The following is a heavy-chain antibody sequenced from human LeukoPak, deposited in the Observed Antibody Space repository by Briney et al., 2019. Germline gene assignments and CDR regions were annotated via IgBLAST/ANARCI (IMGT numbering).Heavy chain of an antibody. Sequence: ASVKVSCKASGYTFTAYYMHWVRQAPGQGLEWMGWINPNSGGTNYAQKFQGRVTMIRDTSISTAYMELSRLRSDDTAVYYCARVWIHDAYYYMDVWGKGTTVTISS. CDR1: GYTFTAYY. V-gene: IGHV1-2*02. D-gene: IGHD5-18*01. CDR3: ARVWIHDAYYYMDV. J-gene: IGHJ6*03. CDR2: INPNSGGT.